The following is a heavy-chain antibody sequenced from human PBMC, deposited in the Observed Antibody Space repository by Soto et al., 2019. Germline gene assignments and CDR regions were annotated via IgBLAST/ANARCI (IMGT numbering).Heavy chain of an antibody. CDR2: ISGSGGTT. CDR1: GFTFSSYA. J-gene: IGHJ3*02. D-gene: IGHD6-19*01. Sequence: EVQLLESGGGLVQPGGSLRLPCAASGFTFSSYAMSWVRQAPGKGREWVSAISGSGGTTYYADSVKGRFTFSRDNSKNTLYLQMNSLRAEDTAVYYCAKTANGWFSAFDIWGQGTMVTVSS. CDR3: AKTANGWFSAFDI. V-gene: IGHV3-23*01.